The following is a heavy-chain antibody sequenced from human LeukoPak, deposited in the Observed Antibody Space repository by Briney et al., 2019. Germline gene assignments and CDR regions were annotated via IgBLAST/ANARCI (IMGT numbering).Heavy chain of an antibody. CDR3: AKEVAAAGTIDY. J-gene: IGHJ4*02. CDR1: GFTFSSYS. CDR2: IISSGCST. D-gene: IGHD6-13*01. Sequence: PGGSLRLSCAASGFTFSSYSMSWVRQAPGKWREWVSAIISSGCSTYYTDSVKGRFTISRDNSKNKLYLQMNSLRAEDTAVYYCAKEVAAAGTIDYWGQGTLVTVSS. V-gene: IGHV3-23*01.